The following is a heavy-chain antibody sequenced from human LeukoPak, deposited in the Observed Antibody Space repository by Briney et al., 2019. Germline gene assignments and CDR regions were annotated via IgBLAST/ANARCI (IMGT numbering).Heavy chain of an antibody. CDR3: ASGWFQDYFDY. D-gene: IGHD2-15*01. CDR2: IYYSGST. V-gene: IGHV4-59*01. J-gene: IGHJ4*02. Sequence: SETLSLTCTVSGGSISSYYWSWIRQPPGKGLEWIGYIYYSGSTNCNPSLKSRVTISVDTSKNQFSLKLSSVTAADTAVYYCASGWFQDYFDYWGQGTLVTVSS. CDR1: GGSISSYY.